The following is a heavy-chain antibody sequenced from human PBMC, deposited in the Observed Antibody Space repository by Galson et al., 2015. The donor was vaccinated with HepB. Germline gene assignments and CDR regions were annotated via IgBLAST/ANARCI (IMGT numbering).Heavy chain of an antibody. Sequence: SLRLSCAASGFTFSSHAMTWVRQAPGKGLEWVSAINSGDSTYYPDSVKGRFTITTDNSKNTLYLQMNSLRAEDTAVYYCARGEYSSSWYGYPSNWFAPWGQGTLVTASS. CDR3: ARGEYSSSWYGYPSNWFAP. V-gene: IGHV3-23*01. CDR1: GFTFSSHA. CDR2: INSGDST. J-gene: IGHJ5*02. D-gene: IGHD6-13*01.